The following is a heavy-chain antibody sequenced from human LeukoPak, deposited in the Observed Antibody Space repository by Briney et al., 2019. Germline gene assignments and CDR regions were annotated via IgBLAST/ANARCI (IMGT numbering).Heavy chain of an antibody. CDR1: GGSLSSYY. Sequence: SETLSLTCTVSGGSLSSYYWSWLRQPPGKGLEWIGYIYYSGSNNYNPSLKSRVTISVDTSKNHFSLKLSSVTAADTAVYYCASLTTGTHDFDYWGQGTLVTVSS. D-gene: IGHD4-11*01. J-gene: IGHJ4*02. V-gene: IGHV4-59*01. CDR2: IYYSGSN. CDR3: ASLTTGTHDFDY.